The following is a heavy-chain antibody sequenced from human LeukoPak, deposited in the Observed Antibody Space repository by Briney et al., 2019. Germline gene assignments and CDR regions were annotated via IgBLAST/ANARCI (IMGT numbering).Heavy chain of an antibody. Sequence: SETLSLTCTVSGGSISSYYLSWVRQPAGKGLEWIGRIYTSGSTNYNPSLKSRVTISVDTSKNQFSLKLSSVTAADTAVYYCARDGCSGGSCKYNWFDPWGQGTLVTVSS. J-gene: IGHJ5*02. V-gene: IGHV4-4*07. D-gene: IGHD2-15*01. CDR2: IYTSGST. CDR1: GGSISSYY. CDR3: ARDGCSGGSCKYNWFDP.